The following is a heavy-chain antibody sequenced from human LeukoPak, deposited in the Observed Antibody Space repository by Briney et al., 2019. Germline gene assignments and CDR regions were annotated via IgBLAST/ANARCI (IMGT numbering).Heavy chain of an antibody. D-gene: IGHD1-26*01. V-gene: IGHV4-39*07. Sequence: PSEALSLTCTVSGGSVSRSPYYWGWIRQPPGKGLEWIGNIYYSGSTYYNPSLKSRVTISVDTSKNQFSLKVTSVTAADTAVYYCARGVNSGYFDYCGQGTLVTVSS. J-gene: IGHJ4*02. CDR1: GGSVSRSPYY. CDR3: ARGVNSGYFDY. CDR2: IYYSGST.